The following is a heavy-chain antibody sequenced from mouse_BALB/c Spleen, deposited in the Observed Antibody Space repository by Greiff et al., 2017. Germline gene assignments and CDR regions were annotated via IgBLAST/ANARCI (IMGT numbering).Heavy chain of an antibody. CDR1: GYTFTSYV. J-gene: IGHJ3*01. V-gene: IGHV1-14*01. CDR3: ARSGGGYYSAWFAY. D-gene: IGHD2-3*01. Sequence: VQLKQSGPELVKPGASVKMSCKASGYTFTSYVMHWVKQKPGQGLEWIGYINPYNDGTKYNEKFKGKATLTSDKSSSTAYMELSSLTSEDSAVYYCARSGGGYYSAWFAYWGQGTLVTVSA. CDR2: INPYNDGT.